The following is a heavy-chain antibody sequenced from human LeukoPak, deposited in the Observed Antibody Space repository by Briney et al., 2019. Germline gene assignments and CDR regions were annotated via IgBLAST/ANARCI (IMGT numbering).Heavy chain of an antibody. CDR1: GETFSGNY. D-gene: IGHD3-3*01. V-gene: IGHV4-34*01. CDR3: ARSLSPYYDVTSAYWVWGY. CDR2: INQSRDT. Sequence: SETLSLTCGVSGETFSGNYWSWLRQPPGKGLEWIGEINQSRDTNYNPSFESRVTMSVDASKKQFSLKVKSVTAADGAVYYCARSLSPYYDVTSAYWVWGYWGQGSLVIISA. J-gene: IGHJ4*02.